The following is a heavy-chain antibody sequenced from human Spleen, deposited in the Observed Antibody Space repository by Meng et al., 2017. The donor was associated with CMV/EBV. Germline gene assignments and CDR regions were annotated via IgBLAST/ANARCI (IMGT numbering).Heavy chain of an antibody. D-gene: IGHD4-11*01. V-gene: IGHV1-2*02. CDR2: INPNTGAT. Sequence: ASVKVSCKSSGYLFGNYYIYWVRQAPGQGLEWMGWINPNTGATLSAQKFEGRVTMTSDTSFSTTYMELDSLKSDDTAIYYCARDGRVVPHHAGNYRGQHWLNPWGQGTLVTVSS. CDR3: ARDGRVVPHHAGNYRGQHWLNP. CDR1: GYLFGNYY. J-gene: IGHJ5*02.